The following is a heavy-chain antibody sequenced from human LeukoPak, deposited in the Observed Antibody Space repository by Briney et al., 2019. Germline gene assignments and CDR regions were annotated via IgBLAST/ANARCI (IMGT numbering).Heavy chain of an antibody. D-gene: IGHD2-2*01. Sequence: PGGSLRLSCAASGFTFSNAWMSWVRQAPGKGLEWVGRIKSKTDGGTTDYAAPVKGRFTISRDDSKNTLYLQMYSLKTEDTAVYYCTTSDHIVVVPAAPPRGFDPWGQGTLVTVSS. CDR3: TTSDHIVVVPAAPPRGFDP. V-gene: IGHV3-15*01. J-gene: IGHJ5*02. CDR1: GFTFSNAW. CDR2: IKSKTDGGTT.